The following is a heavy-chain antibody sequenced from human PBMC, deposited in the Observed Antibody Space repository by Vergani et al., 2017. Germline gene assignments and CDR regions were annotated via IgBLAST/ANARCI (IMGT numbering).Heavy chain of an antibody. Sequence: QVQLQESGPRLVRPSQTLSLTCTVSCGSLNTGAYYWSWIRQPAGKGLEWIGRVYTSGMTNYNPSLKSRVTILVDRSKSQLSLKLTSVTAGDTAVYFCARELSYYYGSGSDDYNPYYYEGMDVWGPGTTVTVSS. J-gene: IGHJ6*02. CDR1: CGSLNTGAYY. D-gene: IGHD3-10*01. CDR2: VYTSGMT. CDR3: ARELSYYYGSGSDDYNPYYYEGMDV. V-gene: IGHV4-61*02.